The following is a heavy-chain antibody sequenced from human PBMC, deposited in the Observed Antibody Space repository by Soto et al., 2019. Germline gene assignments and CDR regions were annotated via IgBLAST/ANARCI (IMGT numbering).Heavy chain of an antibody. J-gene: IGHJ6*03. CDR3: ARESGGATATLDYYYFYMDV. CDR2: INPNGGVT. Sequence: QVQLVQSGAEVRKPGASVTVSCRSSGDFFNDYYIHWVRQAPGQGIEWMGWINPNGGVTKYAQKFQGWVSMTRDTSIRTVYMQLSRLRSDDTAVYYCARESGGATATLDYYYFYMDVWGTGTTVTVSS. D-gene: IGHD5-12*01. V-gene: IGHV1-2*04. CDR1: GDFFNDYY.